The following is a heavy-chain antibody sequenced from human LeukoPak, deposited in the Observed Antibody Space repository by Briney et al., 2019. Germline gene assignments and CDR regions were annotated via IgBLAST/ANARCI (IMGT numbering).Heavy chain of an antibody. D-gene: IGHD2-2*01. Sequence: GESLKISCKGSGYSFTSYWISWVRQMPGKGLKWMGRIDPSDSYTNYSPSFQGHVTISADKSISTAYLQWSSLKASDTAMYYCAREASDCSSTSCYFLRWFDPWGQGTLVTVSS. J-gene: IGHJ5*02. CDR3: AREASDCSSTSCYFLRWFDP. V-gene: IGHV5-10-1*01. CDR1: GYSFTSYW. CDR2: IDPSDSYT.